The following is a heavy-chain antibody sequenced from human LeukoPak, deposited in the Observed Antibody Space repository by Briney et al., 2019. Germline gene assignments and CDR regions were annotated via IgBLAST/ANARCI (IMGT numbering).Heavy chain of an antibody. J-gene: IGHJ4*02. D-gene: IGHD3-22*01. Sequence: PSETLSLTCTVSGGSISSYYWSWIRQPPGKGLEWIGEINHSGSTNYNPSLKSRVTISVDTSKNQFSLKLSSVTAADTAVYYCARAGYYYDSSGYPNLDYWGQGTLVTVSS. CDR1: GGSISSYY. CDR3: ARAGYYYDSSGYPNLDY. CDR2: INHSGST. V-gene: IGHV4-34*01.